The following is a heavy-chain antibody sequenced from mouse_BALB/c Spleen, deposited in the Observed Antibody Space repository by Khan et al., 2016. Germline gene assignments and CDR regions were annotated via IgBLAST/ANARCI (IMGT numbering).Heavy chain of an antibody. V-gene: IGHV14-3*02. J-gene: IGHJ3*01. D-gene: IGHD2-3*01. CDR3: VRPFYDGYDGFAY. CDR2: IDPANGNT. CDR1: GFNIKDTY. Sequence: EVQLQESGAEFVKPGASVKLSCTASGFNIKDTYIHWVKQSPEQGLEWIGGIDPANGNTKFDPKFQGKATITTDTSSNTAYLQLSSLTSEDTAVYYCVRPFYDGYDGFAYWGQGTLVTVSA.